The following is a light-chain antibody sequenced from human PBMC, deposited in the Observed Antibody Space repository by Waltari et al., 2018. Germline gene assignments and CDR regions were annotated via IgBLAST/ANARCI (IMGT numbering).Light chain of an antibody. CDR2: VNSDGSH. CDR1: RGHSSNL. CDR3: QTGGHGTWV. Sequence: QLVVTQSPSASAPLGASVKLTCTLSRGHSSNLFPWLQQRPAKGPRYLMKVNSDGSHIKGDEIPDRFSGSSSGAERYLTISSLQSDDEADYYCQTGGHGTWVFGGGTTLTVL. J-gene: IGLJ3*02. V-gene: IGLV4-69*01.